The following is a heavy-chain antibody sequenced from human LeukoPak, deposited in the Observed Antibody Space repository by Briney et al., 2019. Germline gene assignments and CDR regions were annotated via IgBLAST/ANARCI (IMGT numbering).Heavy chain of an antibody. D-gene: IGHD3-22*01. V-gene: IGHV4-30-2*01. J-gene: IGHJ6*03. CDR3: ARANDSSGYYRAGYYYYYYMDV. CDR1: GGSISSGGYY. Sequence: SETLSLTCTVSGGSISSGGYYWRWIRQPPGKGLEWIGYIYHSGSTYYNPSLKSRVTISVDRSKNQFSLKLSSVTAADTAVYYCARANDSSGYYRAGYYYYYYMDVWGKGTTVTVSS. CDR2: IYHSGST.